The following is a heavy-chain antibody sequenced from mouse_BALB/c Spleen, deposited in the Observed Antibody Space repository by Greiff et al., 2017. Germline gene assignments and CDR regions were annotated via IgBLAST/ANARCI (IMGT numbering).Heavy chain of an antibody. Sequence: EVQVVESGGGLVQPGGSLRLSCATSGFTFTDYYMSWVRQPPGKALEWLGFIRNKANGYTTEYSASVKGRFTISRDNSQSILYLQMNTLRAEDSATYYCARENYQAWFAYWGQGTLVTVSA. D-gene: IGHD1-1*02. V-gene: IGHV7-3*02. CDR1: GFTFTDYY. CDR2: IRNKANGYTT. J-gene: IGHJ3*01. CDR3: ARENYQAWFAY.